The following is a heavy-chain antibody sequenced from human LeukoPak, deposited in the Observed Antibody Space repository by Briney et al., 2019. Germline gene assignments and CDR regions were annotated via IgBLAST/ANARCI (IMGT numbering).Heavy chain of an antibody. V-gene: IGHV3-74*01. J-gene: IGHJ4*02. CDR2: INSDGSST. D-gene: IGHD3-10*01. CDR3: ARDPKWFGVKHFDY. CDR1: GFTFSSYA. Sequence: PGGSLRLSCAASGFTFSSYAMSWVRQAPGKGLVWVSRINSDGSSTSYADSVKGRFTISRDNAKNTLYLQMNSLRAEDTAVYYCARDPKWFGVKHFDYWGQGTLVTVSS.